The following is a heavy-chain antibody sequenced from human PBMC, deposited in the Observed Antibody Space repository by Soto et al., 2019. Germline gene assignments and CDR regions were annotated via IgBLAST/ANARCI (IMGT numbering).Heavy chain of an antibody. CDR3: ARGGKYSSGWYSNY. D-gene: IGHD6-19*01. CDR1: GGSFSCYY. V-gene: IGHV4-34*01. Sequence: QVQLQQWGAGLLKPSETLSLTCAVYGGSFSCYYWSWIRQPPGKGLEWIGEINHSGSTNYNPSLKSRVTISVDTSKNQFSLKLSSVTAADTAVYYCARGGKYSSGWYSNYWGQGTLVTVSS. J-gene: IGHJ4*02. CDR2: INHSGST.